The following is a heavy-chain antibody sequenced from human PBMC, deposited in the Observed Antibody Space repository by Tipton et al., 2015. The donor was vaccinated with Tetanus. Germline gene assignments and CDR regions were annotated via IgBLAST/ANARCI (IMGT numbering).Heavy chain of an antibody. J-gene: IGHJ5*02. Sequence: GLVKPSETLSLTCAVSGASFSGSYWSWVRQSPGKGLEWVGEIRPGGSPYYNPSLKSRATVSVDTSKNQFSLNLTSVTAADTAVYYCASLPKHWLAPRGAPWGQGTLVTVSS. CDR2: IRPGGSP. CDR3: ASLPKHWLAPRGAP. D-gene: IGHD6-19*01. V-gene: IGHV4-34*01. CDR1: GASFSGSY.